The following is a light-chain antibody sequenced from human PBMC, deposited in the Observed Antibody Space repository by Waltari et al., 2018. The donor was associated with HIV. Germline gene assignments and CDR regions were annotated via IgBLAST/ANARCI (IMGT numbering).Light chain of an antibody. Sequence: DIVMTQSPDSLAVSLGERATINCKSSQNLLYSSNNKNYLAWYQQKAGQPPKLRIYWASTRKSDVPDRFSGSGSGTDFTLTISSLQAEDVAVYYCQQHYATPLTFGGGTKVEIK. J-gene: IGKJ4*01. CDR2: WAS. CDR1: QNLLYSSNNKNY. V-gene: IGKV4-1*01. CDR3: QQHYATPLT.